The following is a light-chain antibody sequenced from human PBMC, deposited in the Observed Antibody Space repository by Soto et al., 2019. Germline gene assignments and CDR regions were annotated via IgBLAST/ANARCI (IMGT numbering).Light chain of an antibody. CDR3: QQYNNWPRT. CDR1: QPVNNN. V-gene: IGKV3-15*01. J-gene: IGKJ1*01. CDR2: GAS. Sequence: IVMTQSPATLSVSPGDRATLSCRSSQPVNNNLAWYQHKPGQAPRLLIYGASTRATGISARFSGGGSGTEFTLTISSLQSEDFAVYYCQQYNNWPRTFGQGTKVDIK.